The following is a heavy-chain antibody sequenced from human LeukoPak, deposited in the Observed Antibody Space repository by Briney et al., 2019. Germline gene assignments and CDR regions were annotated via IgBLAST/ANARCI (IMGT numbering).Heavy chain of an antibody. J-gene: IGHJ4*01. CDR2: VYPGDSDT. Sequence: GESLKISCKGSGYSFTSYWIGWARQMPGKGLEWMEIVYPGDSDTIYSPSSQGQVTISADTAISTAYLQLSSLKASDTATYFCARPSAIGPVVVAVIGFDYWGQGTLVTVSS. CDR1: GYSFTSYW. V-gene: IGHV5-51*01. CDR3: ARPSAIGPVVVAVIGFDY. D-gene: IGHD2-15*01.